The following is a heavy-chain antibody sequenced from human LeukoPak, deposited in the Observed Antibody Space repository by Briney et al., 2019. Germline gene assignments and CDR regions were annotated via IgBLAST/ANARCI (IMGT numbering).Heavy chain of an antibody. CDR1: GYSISSGYY. D-gene: IGHD3-10*01. J-gene: IGHJ4*02. CDR2: IYHTGST. V-gene: IGHV4-38-2*02. CDR3: ARNITLVDSYSFDY. Sequence: SETLSLTCTVSGYSISSGYYWGWIRQPPGKGLEWIGSIYHTGSTSYNPSLRSRVTISVDTSKNQFSLKVSSVTAADTAVYYCARNITLVDSYSFDYWGQGTLITVSS.